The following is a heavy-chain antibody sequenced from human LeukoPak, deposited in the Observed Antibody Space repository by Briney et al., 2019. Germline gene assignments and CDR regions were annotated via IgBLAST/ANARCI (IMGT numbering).Heavy chain of an antibody. D-gene: IGHD3-10*01. CDR2: ISGSGGST. V-gene: IGHV3-23*01. CDR1: GFTFSSYA. Sequence: AGGSLRLSCAASGFTFSSYAMSWVRQAPGKRLEWVSAISGSGGSTYYADSVKGRFTISRDNSKNTLYLQMNSLRAEDTAVYYCAKDQRTYGSGSFYYFDYWGQGTLVTVSS. J-gene: IGHJ4*02. CDR3: AKDQRTYGSGSFYYFDY.